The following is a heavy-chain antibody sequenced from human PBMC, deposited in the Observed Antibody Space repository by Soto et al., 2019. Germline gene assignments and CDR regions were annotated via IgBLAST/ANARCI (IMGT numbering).Heavy chain of an antibody. D-gene: IGHD3-10*01. CDR2: IDWDDDK. CDR3: ARIRSFYYGAERSAKFDY. V-gene: IGHV2-70*11. J-gene: IGHJ1*01. Sequence: SGPTLVNPTQTLTMTCTFSGFSLSTSRMCVSWIRQPPGKALEWLARIDWDDDKYYSTSLKTRLTISKDTSKHQVVLTMTNMESVDTATYYCARIRSFYYGAERSAKFDYWSRCTGVPVSS. CDR1: GFSLSTSRMC.